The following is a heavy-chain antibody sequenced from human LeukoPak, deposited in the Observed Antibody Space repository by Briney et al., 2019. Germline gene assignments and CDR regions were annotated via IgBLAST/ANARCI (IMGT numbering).Heavy chain of an antibody. D-gene: IGHD3-3*01. V-gene: IGHV3-7*01. CDR2: IKKDGSEK. J-gene: IGHJ4*02. Sequence: GGSLRLSCAASGFTFSTYCMSWVRQAPGKGLEWVANIKKDGSEKHYVDSVDGRFIISRDDAKNSLYLQMNSLRADDTAVYYCARSSDDPWSGERFHFWGQGTLVTVSS. CDR1: GFTFSTYC. CDR3: ARSSDDPWSGERFHF.